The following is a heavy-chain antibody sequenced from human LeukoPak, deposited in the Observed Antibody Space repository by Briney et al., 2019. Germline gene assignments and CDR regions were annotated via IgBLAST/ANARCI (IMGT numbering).Heavy chain of an antibody. CDR1: GYTFTGYC. Sequence: ASVKVSCKASGYTFTGYCMHWVRQAPGQGLEWMGWINPNSGGTNYAQKFQGRVTMTRDTSISTAYMELSRMRSDDTAVYYCARALSWERLGLLTVVYWGQGTLVTVSS. CDR2: INPNSGGT. J-gene: IGHJ4*02. CDR3: ARALSWERLGLLTVVY. V-gene: IGHV1-2*02. D-gene: IGHD3-3*01.